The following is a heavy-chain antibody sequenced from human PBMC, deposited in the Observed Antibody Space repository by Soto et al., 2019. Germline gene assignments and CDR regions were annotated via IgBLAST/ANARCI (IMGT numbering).Heavy chain of an antibody. Sequence: SETLSLTCTVSGGSISSGGYYWSWIRQHPGKGLEWIGYIYYSGSTYYNPSLKSRVTISVDTSKNQFSLKLSSVTAADTAVYYCARVPRLNHDYGASYWGQGTLVTVSS. D-gene: IGHD4-17*01. CDR1: GGSISSGGYY. V-gene: IGHV4-31*03. CDR2: IYYSGST. J-gene: IGHJ4*02. CDR3: ARVPRLNHDYGASY.